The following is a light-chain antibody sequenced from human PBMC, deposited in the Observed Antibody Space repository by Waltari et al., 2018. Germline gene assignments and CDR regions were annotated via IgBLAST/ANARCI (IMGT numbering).Light chain of an antibody. V-gene: IGKV3-11*01. Sequence: EIVLTQSPATLSLSPGERATLSCRASQSVSSYLAWYKQKPGQALRLLIYDAYNSATGSPARFSGSCYVTDFSRTISSLEPEDFAVYYCQQRSNWPPSFGGGTKVEIK. CDR3: QQRSNWPPS. CDR2: DAY. CDR1: QSVSSY. J-gene: IGKJ4*01.